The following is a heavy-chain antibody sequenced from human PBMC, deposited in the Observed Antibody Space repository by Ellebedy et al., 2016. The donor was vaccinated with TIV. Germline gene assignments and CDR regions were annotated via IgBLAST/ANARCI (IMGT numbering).Heavy chain of an antibody. Sequence: SETLSLTXAVYGGSFSGYYWSWIRQPPGKGLEWIGEINHSGSTNYNPSLKSRVTISVDTSKNQFSLKLSSVTAADTAVYYCARDWATVVKWSVIRPVHAFDIWGQGTMVTVSS. CDR1: GGSFSGYY. V-gene: IGHV4-34*01. J-gene: IGHJ3*02. CDR2: INHSGST. D-gene: IGHD4-23*01. CDR3: ARDWATVVKWSVIRPVHAFDI.